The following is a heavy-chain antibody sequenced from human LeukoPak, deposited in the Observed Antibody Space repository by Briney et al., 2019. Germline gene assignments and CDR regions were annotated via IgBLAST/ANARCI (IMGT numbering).Heavy chain of an antibody. Sequence: PSETLSLTCTVSGGSISSSSYYWGWLRQPPGKGLEWIGSIYYSGSTYYNPSLKSRVTISVDTSKNQFSLKLSPVTAADTAVYYCARAGSMVMFFWGQGTLVTVSS. V-gene: IGHV4-39*07. D-gene: IGHD5-18*01. CDR2: IYYSGST. CDR3: ARAGSMVMFF. J-gene: IGHJ4*02. CDR1: GGSISSSSYY.